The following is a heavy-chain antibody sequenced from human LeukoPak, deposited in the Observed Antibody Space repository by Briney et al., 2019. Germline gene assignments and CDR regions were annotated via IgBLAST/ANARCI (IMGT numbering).Heavy chain of an antibody. V-gene: IGHV4-59*01. J-gene: IGHJ2*01. CDR2: IYYSGST. D-gene: IGHD2-2*01. Sequence: SETLSLTCTVSGGSINGYYWSWIRQPPGKGLEWIGYIYYSGSTKYNPSLQSRVTISVDTSKNQFSLKLNSVTAADTAVYYWGRGETAASTICYFDLWGRGALVTVSS. CDR1: GGSINGYY. CDR3: GRGETAASTICYFDL.